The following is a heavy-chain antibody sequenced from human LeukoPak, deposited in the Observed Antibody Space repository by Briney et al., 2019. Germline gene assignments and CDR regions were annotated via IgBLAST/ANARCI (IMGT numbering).Heavy chain of an antibody. CDR3: ARGPPATCGGDCYGHFDY. D-gene: IGHD2-21*02. J-gene: IGHJ4*02. Sequence: VASVKVSCKASGGTFISYAISWVRQAPGQGLEWMGRIIPISGTANYAQKFQGRVTITTDESTSTAYMELSSLRSEDTAVYYCARGPPATCGGDCYGHFDYWGQGTLVTVSS. CDR2: IIPISGTA. CDR1: GGTFISYA. V-gene: IGHV1-69*05.